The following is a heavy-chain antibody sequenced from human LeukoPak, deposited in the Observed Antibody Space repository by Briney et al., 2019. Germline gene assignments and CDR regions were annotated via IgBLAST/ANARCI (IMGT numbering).Heavy chain of an antibody. V-gene: IGHV3-30*03. CDR1: GFTFSSNG. Sequence: PGGSLRLSCAASGFTFSSNGMHWVRQAPGKGLEWVAVISYDGGKKYYADSVKGRFTISRDNSKNTLYLQMNSLRPEDTAVFYCAEPPGYISGWPSDAFDIWGQGTMVTVSS. CDR3: AEPPGYISGWPSDAFDI. CDR2: ISYDGGKK. J-gene: IGHJ3*02. D-gene: IGHD6-19*01.